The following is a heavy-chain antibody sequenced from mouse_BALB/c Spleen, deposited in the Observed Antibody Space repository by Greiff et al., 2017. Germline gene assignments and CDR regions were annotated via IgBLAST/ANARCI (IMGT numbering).Heavy chain of an antibody. D-gene: IGHD2-1*01. J-gene: IGHJ3*01. CDR1: GYSITSGYS. V-gene: IGHV3-1*02. Sequence: EVQLQQSGPDLVKPSQSLSLTCTVTGYSITSGYSWHWIRQRPGNKLEWMGYIHYSGSTNYNPSLKSRISITRDTSKNQFFLQLTSVTTEDTATYYCASGGNYLAWFAYWGQGTLVTVSA. CDR2: IHYSGST. CDR3: ASGGNYLAWFAY.